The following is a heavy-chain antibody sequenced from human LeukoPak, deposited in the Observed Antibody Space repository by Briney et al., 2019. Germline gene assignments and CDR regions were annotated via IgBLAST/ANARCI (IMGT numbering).Heavy chain of an antibody. CDR3: ARDRGVKYQLLSGASDI. V-gene: IGHV4-59*01. J-gene: IGHJ3*02. CDR1: GGSISSYY. Sequence: SETLSLTCTVSGGSISSYYWSWIRQPPGKGLEWIGYIYYSGSTNYNPSLKSRVTISVDTSKNQFSLKLNSVTAADTAVYYCARDRGVKYQLLSGASDIWGQGTMVTVSS. D-gene: IGHD2-2*01. CDR2: IYYSGST.